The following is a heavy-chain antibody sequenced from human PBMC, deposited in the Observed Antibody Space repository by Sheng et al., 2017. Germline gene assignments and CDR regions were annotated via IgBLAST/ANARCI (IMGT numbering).Heavy chain of an antibody. J-gene: IGHJ4*02. CDR2: ISYDGSNK. CDR3: AKGGITPFGLIDY. Sequence: QVQLVESGGGVVQPGRSLRLSCAASGFTFSSYGMHWVRQAPGKGLEWVAVISYDGSNKYYADSVKGRFTISRDNSKNTLYLQMNSLRAEDTAVYYCAKGGITPFGLIDYWGQGTLVTV. CDR1: GFTFSSYG. V-gene: IGHV3-30*18. D-gene: IGHD1-20*01.